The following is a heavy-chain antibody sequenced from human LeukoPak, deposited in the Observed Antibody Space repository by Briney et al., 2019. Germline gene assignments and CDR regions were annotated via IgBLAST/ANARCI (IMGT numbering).Heavy chain of an antibody. J-gene: IGHJ6*02. V-gene: IGHV3-23*01. Sequence: GGSLRLSCAASGFTFSSYAMSWVRQAPGKGREWVSAISGSGGSTYYADSVKGRFTISRDNSKNTLYLQMNSLRAEDTAVYYCAKVCSDWNGMDVWGQGTTVTVSS. CDR1: GFTFSSYA. CDR3: AKVCSDWNGMDV. D-gene: IGHD2-15*01. CDR2: ISGSGGST.